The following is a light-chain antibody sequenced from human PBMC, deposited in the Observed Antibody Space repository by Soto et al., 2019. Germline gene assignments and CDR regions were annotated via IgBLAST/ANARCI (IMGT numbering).Light chain of an antibody. Sequence: QSALTQPASVSGSPGQSITISCTGTSSDVGGYNYVSWYQQQSGKAPKLMIHEVSVRPSGVSNRFSGSKSGNTASLTIAGLQAEDEADYYCSSYTSSSTLGLFGGGTKLTVL. J-gene: IGLJ2*01. CDR3: SSYTSSSTLGL. CDR1: SSDVGGYNY. V-gene: IGLV2-14*01. CDR2: EVS.